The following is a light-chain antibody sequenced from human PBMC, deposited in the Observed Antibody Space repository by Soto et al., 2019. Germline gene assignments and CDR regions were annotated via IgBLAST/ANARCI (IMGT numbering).Light chain of an antibody. V-gene: IGKV1-9*01. CDR3: QQLNQYPVT. CDR2: DAS. Sequence: GDRVTISCRASQDIGNYLAWYQQTPGEAPKLLIYDASTLQSGVPLRFGGSGSGTDFTLTISSLQPEDFATYYCQQLNQYPVTFGQGTRLEIK. CDR1: QDIGNY. J-gene: IGKJ5*01.